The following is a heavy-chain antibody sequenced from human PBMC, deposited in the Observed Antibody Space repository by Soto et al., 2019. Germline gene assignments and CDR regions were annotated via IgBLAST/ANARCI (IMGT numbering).Heavy chain of an antibody. V-gene: IGHV4-39*02. CDR1: GASIKSSNYF. J-gene: IGHJ4*02. CDR3: GRLAEAATGHTDFAF. Sequence: QLQLQETGPGLVNPSETLSLTCTVSGASIKSSNYFWGWIRQPPGKGLEFVGSIHSSGGTYYNPSLKSRGTVSIDLSNSHFSLSLKSLTATDTAVYYCGRLAEAATGHTDFAFWGQGTLVTVSS. CDR2: IHSSGGT. D-gene: IGHD2-15*01.